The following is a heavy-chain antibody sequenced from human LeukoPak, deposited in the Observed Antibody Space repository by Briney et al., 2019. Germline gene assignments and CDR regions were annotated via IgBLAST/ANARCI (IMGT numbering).Heavy chain of an antibody. D-gene: IGHD1-1*01. CDR3: ARDPYNGAYSEGYYYYYMDV. J-gene: IGHJ6*03. Sequence: GGSLRLSCAASEFSVGSNYMTWVRQAPGKGLEWVSLIYSGGSTYYADSVKGRFTISRDNSKNTLYLQMNSLRVEDTAIYYCARDPYNGAYSEGYYYYYMDVWGKGTTVTVSS. CDR2: IYSGGST. CDR1: EFSVGSNY. V-gene: IGHV3-66*01.